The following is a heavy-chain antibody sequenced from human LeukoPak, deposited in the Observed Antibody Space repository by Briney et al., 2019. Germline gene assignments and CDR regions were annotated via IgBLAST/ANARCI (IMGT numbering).Heavy chain of an antibody. J-gene: IGHJ4*02. CDR1: GITVGNYA. Sequence: GGSLSLSWVVSGITVGNYAIGWVRQAPGKGLEWVEGISGSGGGKNYADSVKGRFTISRDNFKNTLYLQMNSLRAEDTAVYFCAKRGVVIRVILVGFHKEAYYFDSWGQGALVTVSS. D-gene: IGHD3-22*01. CDR3: AKRGVVIRVILVGFHKEAYYFDS. V-gene: IGHV3-23*01. CDR2: ISGSGGGK.